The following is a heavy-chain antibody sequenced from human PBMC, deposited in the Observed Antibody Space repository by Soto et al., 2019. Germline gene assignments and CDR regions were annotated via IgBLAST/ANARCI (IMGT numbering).Heavy chain of an antibody. V-gene: IGHV5-51*01. CDR2: IYPADSNT. J-gene: IGHJ4*02. D-gene: IGHD6-19*01. Sequence: SASLKISCKRFGSSFTNSRIGWVRQMPGKGLEWVGFIYPADSNTRYSPSFEGQVTISVDKSIGTAYLQWSSLKASDTAMYYCAKSQSSGWFYWGQGALVTVSS. CDR1: GSSFTNSR. CDR3: AKSQSSGWFY.